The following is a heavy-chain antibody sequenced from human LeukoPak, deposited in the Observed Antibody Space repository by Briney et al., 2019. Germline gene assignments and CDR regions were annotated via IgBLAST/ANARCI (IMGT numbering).Heavy chain of an antibody. D-gene: IGHD3-10*01. Sequence: GTSVKVSCKASGYTFTKYGINWVRHVPGQGLEWMGWISANNGHKNYAQNFQGRVTVTTDTSTSTAYMELRSLTSDDTAVYYCARDYRNYYGSGKYFPFDYWGQGTLVTVSS. CDR3: ARDYRNYYGSGKYFPFDY. V-gene: IGHV1-18*01. J-gene: IGHJ4*02. CDR2: ISANNGHK. CDR1: GYTFTKYG.